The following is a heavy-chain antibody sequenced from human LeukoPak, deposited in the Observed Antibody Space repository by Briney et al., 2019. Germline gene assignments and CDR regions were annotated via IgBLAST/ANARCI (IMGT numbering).Heavy chain of an antibody. V-gene: IGHV3-21*01. CDR3: ARDKRFYQLPPNNALDI. CDR1: GFTFSSYS. CDR2: ISSSSSYI. J-gene: IGHJ3*02. Sequence: GGSLRLSCAASGFTFSSYSMNWVRQAPGKGLEWVSSISSSSSYIYYADSVKGRFTISRDNAKNSLYLQMNSLRAEDTAVYYCARDKRFYQLPPNNALDIWGQGTVVTVSS. D-gene: IGHD2-2*01.